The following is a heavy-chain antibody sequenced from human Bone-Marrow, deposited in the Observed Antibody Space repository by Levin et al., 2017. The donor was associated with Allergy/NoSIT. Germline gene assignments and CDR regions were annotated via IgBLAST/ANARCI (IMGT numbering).Heavy chain of an antibody. J-gene: IGHJ5*02. V-gene: IGHV4-59*08. CDR1: GDSVSHYY. Sequence: ESLKISCDVSGDSVSHYYWSWIRQSPGKGLEWIGYIYHGGSTNYNPSLKSRVAISLDTSRNQFFLGLTSVTAADTAVYFCARRARAGGYDGYNWLDPWGQGTLVTVSS. CDR3: ARRARAGGYDGYNWLDP. CDR2: IYHGGST. D-gene: IGHD5-12*01.